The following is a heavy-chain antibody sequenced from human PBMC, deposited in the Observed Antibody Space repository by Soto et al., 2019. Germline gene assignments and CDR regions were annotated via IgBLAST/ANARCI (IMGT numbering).Heavy chain of an antibody. CDR1: GFTFSSYS. Sequence: EVQLVESGGGLVKPGGSLRLSCAASGFTFSSYSMNWVRQAPGKGLEWVSSISSSSSYIYYADSVKGRFTISRDNAKNSLYLQMNSLRAEDTAVYYCARDNHRSDGTVDYWGQGTLVTVSS. CDR3: ARDNHRSDGTVDY. CDR2: ISSSSSYI. J-gene: IGHJ4*02. D-gene: IGHD6-13*01. V-gene: IGHV3-21*01.